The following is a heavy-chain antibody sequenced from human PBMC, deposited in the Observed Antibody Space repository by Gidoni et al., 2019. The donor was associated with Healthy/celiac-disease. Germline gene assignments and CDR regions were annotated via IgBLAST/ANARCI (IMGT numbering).Heavy chain of an antibody. V-gene: IGHV3-33*01. Sequence: YGSYGMHWVRQAPGKGLAWVAVIWYDGSNKYYADSVKGRFTISRDNSKNTLYLQMNSLRAEDTAVYYCARGNYDILTGIDYWGQGTLVTVSS. CDR3: ARGNYDILTGIDY. CDR2: IWYDGSNK. J-gene: IGHJ4*02. CDR1: YGSYG. D-gene: IGHD3-9*01.